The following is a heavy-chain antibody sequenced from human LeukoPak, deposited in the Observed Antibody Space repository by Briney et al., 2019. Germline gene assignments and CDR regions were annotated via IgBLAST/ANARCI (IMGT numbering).Heavy chain of an antibody. CDR1: GFTFSSYW. CDR3: ARARGMGGDGYNQFDY. V-gene: IGHV3-74*01. J-gene: IGHJ4*02. Sequence: GGSLRLSCAASGFTFSSYWMHWVRQAPGKGLVWVSRINSDGSSTSYADSVKGRFTISRDNAKNTLYLQMNSLRAEDTAVYYCARARGMGGDGYNQFDYWGQGTLVTVSS. D-gene: IGHD5-24*01. CDR2: INSDGSST.